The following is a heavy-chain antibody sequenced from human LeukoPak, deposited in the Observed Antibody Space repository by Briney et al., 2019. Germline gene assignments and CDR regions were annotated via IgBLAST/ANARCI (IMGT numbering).Heavy chain of an antibody. CDR1: GFIFRNHW. CDR3: ARGPNYGDRVDYFDY. J-gene: IGHJ4*02. V-gene: IGHV3-7*01. D-gene: IGHD4-17*01. Sequence: QPGGSLRLSCAASGFIFRNHWMSWVRQVPGRGLEWVAHIKQGGNEKHYVDSVEGRFTLSRDDSKNSLYLQMNSLRVDDSAVYYCARGPNYGDRVDYFDYWGQGTLVTVSS. CDR2: IKQGGNEK.